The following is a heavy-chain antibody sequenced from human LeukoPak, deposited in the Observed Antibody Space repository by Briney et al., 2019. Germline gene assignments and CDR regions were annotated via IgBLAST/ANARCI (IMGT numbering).Heavy chain of an antibody. V-gene: IGHV4-30-4*01. CDR3: ARVAPAFYCSSTSCQSYLFDY. CDR1: GGSISSGDYY. J-gene: IGHJ4*02. CDR2: IYYSGST. Sequence: SETLSLTCTASGGSISSGDYYWSWIRQPPGKGLEWIGYIYYSGSTYYNPSLKSRVTISVDTSKNQFSLKLSSVTAADTAVYYCARVAPAFYCSSTSCQSYLFDYWGQGTLVTVSS. D-gene: IGHD2-2*01.